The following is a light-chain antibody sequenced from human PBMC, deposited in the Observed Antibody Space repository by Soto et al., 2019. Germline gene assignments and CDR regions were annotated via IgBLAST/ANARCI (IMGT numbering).Light chain of an antibody. Sequence: EIVWTQSPGTLSLSPGEGATLSCRASQSVSSSYLAWYQQKPGQAPRLLIYDASNRATGIPARFSGSGSGTEFNITISSLQSEDSAIYYCQQYNNWPRATFGGGTKVDIK. CDR3: QQYNNWPRAT. J-gene: IGKJ4*01. V-gene: IGKV3D-15*01. CDR1: QSVSSSY. CDR2: DAS.